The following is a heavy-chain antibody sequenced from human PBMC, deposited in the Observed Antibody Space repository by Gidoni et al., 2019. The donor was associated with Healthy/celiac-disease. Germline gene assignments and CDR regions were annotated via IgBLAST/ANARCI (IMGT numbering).Heavy chain of an antibody. CDR2: INHSGST. Sequence: QVQLQQCGAGLLKPSETLSLPCAVYGGSFSGYYWSWIRQPPGKGLEWIGEINHSGSTNYNPSLKSRVTISVDTSKNQFSLKLSSVTAADTAVYYCARTDDFDYWGQGTLVTVSS. V-gene: IGHV4-34*01. CDR3: ARTDDFDY. CDR1: GGSFSGYY. J-gene: IGHJ4*02.